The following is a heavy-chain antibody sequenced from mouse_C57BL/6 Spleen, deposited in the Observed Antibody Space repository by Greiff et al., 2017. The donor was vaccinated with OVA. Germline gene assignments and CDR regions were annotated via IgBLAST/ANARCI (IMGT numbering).Heavy chain of an antibody. CDR2: IHPNSGST. CDR3: ARDDGYYKYYFDY. D-gene: IGHD2-3*01. CDR1: GYTFTSYW. V-gene: IGHV1-64*01. Sequence: QVQLQQPGAELVKPGASVKLSCKASGYTFTSYWMHWVKQRPGQGLEWIGMIHPNSGSTNYNEKFKSKATLTVDKSSSTAYMQLSSLTSEDSAVYYCARDDGYYKYYFDYWGQGTTLTVSS. J-gene: IGHJ2*01.